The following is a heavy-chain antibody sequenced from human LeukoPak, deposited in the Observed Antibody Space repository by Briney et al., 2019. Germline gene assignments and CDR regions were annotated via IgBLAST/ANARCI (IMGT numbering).Heavy chain of an antibody. D-gene: IGHD5-24*01. CDR3: ARRDDHNGRDY. CDR1: GFTVSNNY. V-gene: IGHV3-53*01. CDR2: IYSGGST. Sequence: GGSLRPSCVVSGFTVSNNYMSWVRQAPRKGLEWVSLIYSGGSTYYADSVKGRFTISRDNSKNTVYLQMNSLRAEDTAMYYCARRDDHNGRDYWGQGTLVTVSS. J-gene: IGHJ4*02.